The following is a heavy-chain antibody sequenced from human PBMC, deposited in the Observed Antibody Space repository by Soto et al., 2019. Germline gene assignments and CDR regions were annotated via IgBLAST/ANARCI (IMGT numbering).Heavy chain of an antibody. Sequence: QVQLVQSGAEVKKPGSSVRVSCKASGGTFSSHAFTWVRQAPGQGLELTGVIIPMFGTPNYAQKFQGRLTITAEQSTGTCYLELSSLRADDMAVFFCARERDVGDVYSIGSFDLWGQATLVTVPS. J-gene: IGHJ4*02. D-gene: IGHD4-4*01. CDR1: GGTFSSHA. V-gene: IGHV1-69*01. CDR2: IIPMFGTP. CDR3: ARERDVGDVYSIGSFDL.